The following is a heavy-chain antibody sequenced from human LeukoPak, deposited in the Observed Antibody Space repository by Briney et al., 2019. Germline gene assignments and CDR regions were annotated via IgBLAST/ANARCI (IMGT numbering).Heavy chain of an antibody. CDR3: ARVGSYSSGWYPMGYFDN. D-gene: IGHD6-19*01. CDR1: GFTFSSYW. Sequence: GGSLRLSCAASGFTFSSYWMSWVRQAPGEGLEWVAYIKQDGSEKYYVDSVKGRFTISRDNAKNSLYLQMNSLRAEDTAVYYCARVGSYSSGWYPMGYFDNWGQGTLVT. J-gene: IGHJ4*02. CDR2: IKQDGSEK. V-gene: IGHV3-7*01.